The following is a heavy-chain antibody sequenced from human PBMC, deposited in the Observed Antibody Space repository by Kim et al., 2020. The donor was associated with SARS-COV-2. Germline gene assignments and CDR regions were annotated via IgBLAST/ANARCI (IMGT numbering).Heavy chain of an antibody. J-gene: IGHJ3*02. CDR1: GYTFTSYG. Sequence: ASVKVSCKASGYTFTSYGISWVRQAPGQGLEWMGWISAYNGNTNYAQKLQGRVTMTTDTSTSTAYMELRSLRSDDTAVYYCARGWLTMVRGVTKVGAFDIWGQGTMVTVSS. D-gene: IGHD3-10*01. CDR2: ISAYNGNT. CDR3: ARGWLTMVRGVTKVGAFDI. V-gene: IGHV1-18*04.